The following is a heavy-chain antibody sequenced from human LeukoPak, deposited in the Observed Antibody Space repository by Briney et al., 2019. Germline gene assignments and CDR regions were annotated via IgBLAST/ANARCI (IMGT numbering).Heavy chain of an antibody. CDR2: IYYSGST. D-gene: IGHD3-22*01. Sequence: SQTLSLTCTVSGGSISSGGYYWSLLRHHPRKRLEWIEYIYYSGSTYYNPSLKSRVTISVDTSKTQFSLQLSSVTAADTAVYYCASVYYSDSSGYYLSDYWGEGSLVSVSS. CDR3: ASVYYSDSSGYYLSDY. J-gene: IGHJ4*02. CDR1: GGSISSGGYY. V-gene: IGHV4-31*03.